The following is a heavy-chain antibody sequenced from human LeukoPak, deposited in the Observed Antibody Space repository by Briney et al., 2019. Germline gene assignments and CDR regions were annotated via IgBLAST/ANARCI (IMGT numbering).Heavy chain of an antibody. V-gene: IGHV3-11*01. J-gene: IGHJ4*02. D-gene: IGHD6-13*01. CDR3: ARDYGVAAAGTFDY. CDR2: ISSSGRTI. CDR1: GFTFSDYY. Sequence: GGSLRFSGAASGFTFSDYYMSWIPQAPGKGREGGSYISSSGRTIYYADPVKGRFTISRDNAKNSLYLQMNSLRAEDTAVYYCARDYGVAAAGTFDYWGQGTLVTVSS.